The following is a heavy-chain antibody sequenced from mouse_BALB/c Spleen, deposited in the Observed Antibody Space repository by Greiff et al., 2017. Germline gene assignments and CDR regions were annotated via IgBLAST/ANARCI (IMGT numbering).Heavy chain of an antibody. CDR3: ARGRGYYYGSSYWYCDV. CDR1: GFTFSSYA. CDR2: ISSGGST. D-gene: IGHD1-1*01. Sequence: EVKLVESGGGLVKPGGSLKLSCAASGFTFSSYAMSWVRQTPEKRLEWVASISSGGSTYYPDSVKGRFTISRDNARNILYLQMSSLRSEDTAMYYCARGRGYYYGSSYWYCDVGGAGTTVTVSS. J-gene: IGHJ1*01. V-gene: IGHV5-6-5*01.